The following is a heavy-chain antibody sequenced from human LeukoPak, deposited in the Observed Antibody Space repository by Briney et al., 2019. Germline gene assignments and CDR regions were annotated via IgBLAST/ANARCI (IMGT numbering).Heavy chain of an antibody. D-gene: IGHD1-26*01. V-gene: IGHV1-18*04. CDR2: ISGYTGTT. Sequence: ASVKVSCKASGYTFSDYGFTWVRQAPGHGLEWMGWISGYTGTTNYAQKLQGRVTMTTDTSTSTAYMELKSLSSDDTAMYYCARALTLGDADFWGQGTLDTVSS. CDR1: GYTFSDYG. CDR3: ARALTLGDADF. J-gene: IGHJ4*02.